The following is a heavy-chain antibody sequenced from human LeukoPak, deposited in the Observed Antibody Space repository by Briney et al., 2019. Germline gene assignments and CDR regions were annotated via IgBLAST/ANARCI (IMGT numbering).Heavy chain of an antibody. V-gene: IGHV3-48*03. CDR3: VREGNCYFEY. J-gene: IGHJ4*02. CDR2: IGRGASTF. D-gene: IGHD1-1*01. CDR1: GFTFSSYE. Sequence: PGGSLRLSCAASGFTFSSYEMHWVRQAPGRGLEWVSYIGRGASTFSYADSVKGRFTISRDNAKNSLHLQMNSLKAEDTAVYYCVREGNCYFEYWGQGTLVTVSS.